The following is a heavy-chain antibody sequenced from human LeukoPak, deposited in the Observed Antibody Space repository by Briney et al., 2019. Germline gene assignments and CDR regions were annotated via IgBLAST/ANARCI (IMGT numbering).Heavy chain of an antibody. D-gene: IGHD1-7*01. V-gene: IGHV3-23*01. CDR2: ISGSGGST. Sequence: GGSLRLSCAASGFTFSDYAMNWVRQAPGKGLEWVSAISGSGGSTYYADSVKGRFTISRDNSKNTLYLQMNSLRAEDTAVYYCAKVGTTAGGYFDCWGQGTLVTVSS. J-gene: IGHJ4*02. CDR3: AKVGTTAGGYFDC. CDR1: GFTFSDYA.